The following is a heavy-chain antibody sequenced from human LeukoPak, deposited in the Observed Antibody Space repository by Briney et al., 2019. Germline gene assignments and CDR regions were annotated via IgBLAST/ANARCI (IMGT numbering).Heavy chain of an antibody. CDR3: ARTDRSSGFDY. CDR2: IYDSGST. J-gene: IGHJ4*02. V-gene: IGHV4-31*03. CDR1: GGSISSGGYY. Sequence: PSETLSLTCTVSGGSISSGGYYWSWIRQHPGKGLEWIGYIYDSGSTYYNPSLKSRVTISVDTSKNQFSLKLSSVTAADTAVYYCARTDRSSGFDYWGQETLVTVSS.